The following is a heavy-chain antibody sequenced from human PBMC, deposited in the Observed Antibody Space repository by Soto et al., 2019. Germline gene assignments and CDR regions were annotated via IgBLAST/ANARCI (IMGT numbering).Heavy chain of an antibody. Sequence: SETLSLTCTVSGASVSRTYWSWIRQPPGKGLEWIGYIYDDGGSNHNPSLKSRVTMSVDTSNNQVSLRLTSVTAADSAVYYCARERSALDPWGQGTLVTVSS. V-gene: IGHV4-59*02. CDR2: IYDDGGS. CDR1: GASVSRTY. CDR3: ARERSALDP. J-gene: IGHJ5*02.